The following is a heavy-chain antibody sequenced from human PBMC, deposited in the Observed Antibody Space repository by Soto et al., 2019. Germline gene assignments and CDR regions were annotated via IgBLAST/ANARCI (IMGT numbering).Heavy chain of an antibody. CDR1: GGSISSGGYY. D-gene: IGHD4-17*01. CDR2: IYYSGST. J-gene: IGHJ4*02. CDR3: ARVPFPVTTRGDRYYFDY. Sequence: QVQLQESGPGLVKPSQTLSLTCTVSGGSISSGGYYWSWILQHPGKGLEWIGYIYYSGSTYYNPSLKSRVTISVDTSKNQYSLKLSSVTAADTAVYYCARVPFPVTTRGDRYYFDYWGQGTLVTVSS. V-gene: IGHV4-31*03.